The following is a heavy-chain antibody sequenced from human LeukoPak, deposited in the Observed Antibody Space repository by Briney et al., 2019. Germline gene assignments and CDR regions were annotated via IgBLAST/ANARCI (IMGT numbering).Heavy chain of an antibody. CDR3: AKAGSIRFDY. D-gene: IGHD1-26*01. Sequence: GGSLRLSCGASGFTFSTYGMSWVRQAPEKGLEWVSGISGSGGNTYYADSVKGRFTISRDNSKNTMYLQMSSLRAEDTAVYYCAKAGSIRFDYWGQGALVTVSS. J-gene: IGHJ4*02. V-gene: IGHV3-23*01. CDR1: GFTFSTYG. CDR2: ISGSGGNT.